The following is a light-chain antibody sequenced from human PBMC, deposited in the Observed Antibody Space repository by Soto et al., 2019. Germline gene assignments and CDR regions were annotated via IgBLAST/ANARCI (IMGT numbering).Light chain of an antibody. CDR2: GAS. CDR1: QSGRRN. V-gene: IGKV3-15*01. Sequence: EIVMTQSPVTLSVSPGERATLSCRASQSGRRNLAWYQQKPGQAPRLLISGASTRATGIPARFSGSGSGTEFTLTISSLQSEDFAVYYCQQYDNWPPLTFGGGTKVEIK. CDR3: QQYDNWPPLT. J-gene: IGKJ4*01.